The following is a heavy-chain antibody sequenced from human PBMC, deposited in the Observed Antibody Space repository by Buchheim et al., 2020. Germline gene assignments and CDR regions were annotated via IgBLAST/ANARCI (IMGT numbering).Heavy chain of an antibody. CDR3: AKGIKGGYNYYGMDV. V-gene: IGHV3-30*18. CDR1: GFTFRNYG. D-gene: IGHD5-24*01. J-gene: IGHJ6*02. CDR2: ISYDGNDK. Sequence: QVQLVQSGGGVVQPGKSLRLSCAASGFTFRNYGMHWVRQAPGTGLGCVAVISYDGNDKYYVDSVKGRFTISRDNSKNTLYLQMNSLRSEDTAVYFCAKGIKGGYNYYGMDVWGQGTT.